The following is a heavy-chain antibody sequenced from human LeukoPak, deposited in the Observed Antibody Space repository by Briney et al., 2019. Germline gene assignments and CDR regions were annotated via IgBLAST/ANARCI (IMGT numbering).Heavy chain of an antibody. J-gene: IGHJ4*02. Sequence: PSETLSLTCTVSGGSISSYYWSWIRQPPGKGLEWIGYIYYSGSTNYNPPLKSRVTISVDTSKNQFSLKLSSVTAADTAVYYCARLGSSDNFDYWGQGTLVTVSS. D-gene: IGHD6-6*01. CDR3: ARLGSSDNFDY. CDR2: IYYSGST. V-gene: IGHV4-59*08. CDR1: GGSISSYY.